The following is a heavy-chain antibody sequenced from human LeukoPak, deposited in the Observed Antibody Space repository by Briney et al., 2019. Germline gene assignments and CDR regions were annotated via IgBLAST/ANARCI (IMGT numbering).Heavy chain of an antibody. CDR3: TRELEYRGSPDDAFDI. V-gene: IGHV3-74*01. J-gene: IGHJ3*02. CDR1: RFSFSYFW. D-gene: IGHD1-26*01. Sequence: PGGSLRLSCAASRFSFSYFWMHWVRQAPGKGLVWVSRINRDGSGTSYADSVKGRFTISRDNAKNTLSLQMNILRAEDTAVYYCTRELEYRGSPDDAFDIWGQGTMVTISS. CDR2: INRDGSGT.